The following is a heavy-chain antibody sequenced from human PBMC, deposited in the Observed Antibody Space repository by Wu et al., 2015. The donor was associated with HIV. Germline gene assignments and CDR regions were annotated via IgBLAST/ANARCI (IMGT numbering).Heavy chain of an antibody. J-gene: IGHJ4*02. CDR2: ISAYSGIT. V-gene: IGHV1-18*01. CDR1: GYTFNSYG. CDR3: ARGHYYDSSSSPMY. Sequence: QGQLVQSGAEVKKPGASVKVSCKASGYTFNSYGISWVRQAPGQGLEWMGWISAYSGITNYAQKFQDRVSMTTDTSTSTAYMELRNLRFDDTAVYFCARGHYYDSSSSPMYWGLGTLVTVSS. D-gene: IGHD3-22*01.